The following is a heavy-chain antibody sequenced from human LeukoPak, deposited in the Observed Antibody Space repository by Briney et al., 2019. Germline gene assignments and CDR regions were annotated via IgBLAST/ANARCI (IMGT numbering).Heavy chain of an antibody. CDR1: GLTFSSNE. CDR3: AKWARIDY. Sequence: PGGFLRFSVAAPGLTFSSNEMKWFGQGPGKGLEWVSYISSSGSTIYYADSVKGRFTISRDNAYHQLYLQMDSLSAEDSAVYYCAKWARIDYWGQGTLVTVSS. V-gene: IGHV3-48*03. J-gene: IGHJ4*02. D-gene: IGHD2-8*01. CDR2: ISSSGSTI.